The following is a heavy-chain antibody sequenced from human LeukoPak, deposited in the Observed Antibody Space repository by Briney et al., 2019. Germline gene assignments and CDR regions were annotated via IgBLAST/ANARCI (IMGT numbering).Heavy chain of an antibody. Sequence: SGGSLRLSCAASGFTFSSYAMSWVRQAPGKGLEWVSAISGSGGSTYYADSVKGRFTISRDNSKNTLYLQMNSLRAEDTAVYYCAKAEDSSGYYELPLDYWGQGTLVTVSS. CDR3: AKAEDSSGYYELPLDY. J-gene: IGHJ4*02. V-gene: IGHV3-23*01. CDR1: GFTFSSYA. D-gene: IGHD3-22*01. CDR2: ISGSGGST.